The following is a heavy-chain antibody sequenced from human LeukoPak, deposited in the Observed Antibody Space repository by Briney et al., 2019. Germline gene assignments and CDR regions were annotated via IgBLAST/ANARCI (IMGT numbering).Heavy chain of an antibody. Sequence: ASVNVSCKASGYTFTSYGISWVRQAPGQGLEWMGWISAYNGNTNYPQKLQGRVTMTTDTSTSTAYMELRSLRSDDTAVYYCARDGDYGGNWDYWGQGTLVTVSS. CDR3: ARDGDYGGNWDY. D-gene: IGHD4-23*01. J-gene: IGHJ4*02. CDR2: ISAYNGNT. V-gene: IGHV1-18*01. CDR1: GYTFTSYG.